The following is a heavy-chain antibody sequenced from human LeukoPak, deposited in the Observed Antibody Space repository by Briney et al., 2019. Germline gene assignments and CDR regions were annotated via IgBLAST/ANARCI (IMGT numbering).Heavy chain of an antibody. CDR2: MNPNSGNT. Sequence: GASVKVSCKASGYTCISYGISWVRQAPGQGLEWMGWMNPNSGNTGYAQKFQGRVTMTRNTSISTAYMELSSLRSEDTAVYYCARGPITMVRGVIISNWFDPWGQGTLVTVSS. V-gene: IGHV1-8*02. J-gene: IGHJ5*02. CDR3: ARGPITMVRGVIISNWFDP. D-gene: IGHD3-10*01. CDR1: GYTCISYG.